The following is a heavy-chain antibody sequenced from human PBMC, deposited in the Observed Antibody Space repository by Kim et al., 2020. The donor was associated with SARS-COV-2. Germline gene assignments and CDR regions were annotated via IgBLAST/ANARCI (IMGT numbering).Heavy chain of an antibody. Sequence: GRFTMSRDNSKNTLYLQMNSLRAEDTAVYYCASPGIAAAALLRYYYGMDVWGQGTTVTVSS. J-gene: IGHJ6*02. D-gene: IGHD6-13*01. V-gene: IGHV3-53*01. CDR3: ASPGIAAAALLRYYYGMDV.